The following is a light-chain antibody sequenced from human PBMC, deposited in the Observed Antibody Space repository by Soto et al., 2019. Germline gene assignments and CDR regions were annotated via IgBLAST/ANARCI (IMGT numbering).Light chain of an antibody. V-gene: IGKV1-5*03. CDR1: QSLSSW. Sequence: DIQMTQSPSTLSASVGDRVTITCRASQSLSSWLAWYQQKPGKVPKVLIYKTSSLESGVPSRFSGSGSGTEFTLTISSLQPDDFATYYCLQYNSYWTFGQGTKVEIK. CDR2: KTS. J-gene: IGKJ1*01. CDR3: LQYNSYWT.